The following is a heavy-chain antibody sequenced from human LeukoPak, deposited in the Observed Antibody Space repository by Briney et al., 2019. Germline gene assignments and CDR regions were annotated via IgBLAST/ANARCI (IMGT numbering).Heavy chain of an antibody. CDR1: GYTFTGYY. J-gene: IGHJ3*01. CDR3: ARGLLTARARDAFDF. Sequence: ASLKVSLTASGYTFTGYYMHRVRQAPGQGLEWMGWVSAYNGNTNYAQKLQGRVTMTTDTSANTAYMELGSLRSDDTAVYYCARGLLTARARDAFDFCCQGKMVTVSS. D-gene: IGHD7-27*01. CDR2: VSAYNGNT. V-gene: IGHV1-18*04.